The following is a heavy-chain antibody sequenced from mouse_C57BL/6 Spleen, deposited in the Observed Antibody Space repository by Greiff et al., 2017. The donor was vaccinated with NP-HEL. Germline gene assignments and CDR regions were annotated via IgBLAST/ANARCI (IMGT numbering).Heavy chain of an antibody. J-gene: IGHJ3*01. V-gene: IGHV1-22*01. CDR3: ARRGYDFAWFAY. D-gene: IGHD2-4*01. CDR1: GYTFTDYN. CDR2: INPNNGGT. Sequence: VQLQQSGPELVKPGASVKMSCKASGYTFTDYNMHWVKQSHGKSLEWIGYINPNNGGTSYNQKFKGKATLTVNKSSSTAYMELRSLTSEDSAVYYCARRGYDFAWFAYWGQGTLVTVSA.